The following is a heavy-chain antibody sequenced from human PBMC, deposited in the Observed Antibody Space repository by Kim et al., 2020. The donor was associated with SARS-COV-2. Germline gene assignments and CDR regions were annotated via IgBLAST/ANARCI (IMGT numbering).Heavy chain of an antibody. CDR2: INHSGST. J-gene: IGHJ4*01. CDR3: ARGLPDDFSGYSPFDY. V-gene: IGHV4-34*01. CDR1: GGSFSGYY. D-gene: IGHD3-22*01. Sequence: SETLSLTCAVYGGSFSGYYWSWIRQPPGKGLEWIGEINHSGSTNYNPSLKSRVTISVDTSKNQFSLKLSSVTAADTAVYYCARGLPDDFSGYSPFDYLG.